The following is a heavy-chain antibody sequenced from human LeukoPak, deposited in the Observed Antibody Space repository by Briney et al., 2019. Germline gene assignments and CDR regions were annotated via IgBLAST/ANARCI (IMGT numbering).Heavy chain of an antibody. D-gene: IGHD3-10*01. CDR2: ISYDGSNK. V-gene: IGHV3-30*03. CDR3: ASNSPTADGYYSFDY. J-gene: IGHJ4*02. Sequence: GGSPRLSCAASGFTFSSYGMHWVRQAPGKGLEWVAVISYDGSNKYYADSVKGRFTISRDNSKNTLYLQMNSLRAEDTAVYYCASNSPTADGYYSFDYWGQGTLVTASS. CDR1: GFTFSSYG.